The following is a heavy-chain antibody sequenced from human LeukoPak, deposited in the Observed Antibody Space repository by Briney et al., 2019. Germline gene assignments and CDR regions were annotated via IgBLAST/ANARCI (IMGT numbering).Heavy chain of an antibody. CDR3: ARAFSSSSFYFNY. CDR2: IYHSGST. D-gene: IGHD6-6*01. V-gene: IGHV4-59*01. CDR1: GDSISTYY. J-gene: IGHJ4*02. Sequence: SETLSLTCTVSGDSISTYYWNWIRQPPGKGLEWIGYIYHSGSTNYNPSLKSRVTISVDTSKNQFSLRLSSVTAADTAVYYCARAFSSSSFYFNYWGQGTLVTVSS.